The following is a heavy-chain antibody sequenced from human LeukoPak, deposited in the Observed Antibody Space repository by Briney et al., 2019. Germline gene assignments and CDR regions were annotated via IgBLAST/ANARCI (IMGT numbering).Heavy chain of an antibody. CDR1: GFTFSSYE. Sequence: GGSLRLSCAASGFTFSSYEMNWVRQAPGKGLEWVSYISSSGSTIYYADSVKGRFTISRDNAKNSPYLQMNSLRAEDTAVYYCARDRRYCSSTSCYDFNYFDYWGQGTLVTVSS. V-gene: IGHV3-48*03. D-gene: IGHD2-2*01. J-gene: IGHJ4*02. CDR3: ARDRRYCSSTSCYDFNYFDY. CDR2: ISSSGSTI.